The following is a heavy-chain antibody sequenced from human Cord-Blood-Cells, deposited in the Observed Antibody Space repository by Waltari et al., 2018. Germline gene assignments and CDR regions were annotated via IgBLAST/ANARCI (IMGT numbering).Heavy chain of an antibody. CDR3: ARLPTLRYNWNYFDY. CDR1: GGTFSSYA. V-gene: IGHV1-69*01. J-gene: IGHJ4*02. Sequence: QVQLVQSGAEVQKPGSSVKVSCKASGGTFSSYAISWVRPAPGQGLEWMGGIIPIFGTANYAQKFQGRVTITADESTSTAYMELSSLRSEDTAVYYCARLPTLRYNWNYFDYWGQGTLVTVSS. D-gene: IGHD1-20*01. CDR2: IIPIFGTA.